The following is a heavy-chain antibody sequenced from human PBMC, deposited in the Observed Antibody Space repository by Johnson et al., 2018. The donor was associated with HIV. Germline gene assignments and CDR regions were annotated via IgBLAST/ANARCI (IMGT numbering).Heavy chain of an antibody. CDR2: INRDGSVT. J-gene: IGHJ3*01. D-gene: IGHD2/OR15-2a*01. V-gene: IGHV3-7*05. CDR1: GFIFRNHW. CDR3: ARVEYHTSYDVADV. Sequence: EVLLLESGGGLVQPGGSLRLSCAASGFIFRNHWISWVRQAPGKGLEWVANINRDGSVTKYSGSVKGRFTISRDNAENSLFLQMTSLRAEDTAVYYCARVEYHTSYDVADVWGQGTMVTVSP.